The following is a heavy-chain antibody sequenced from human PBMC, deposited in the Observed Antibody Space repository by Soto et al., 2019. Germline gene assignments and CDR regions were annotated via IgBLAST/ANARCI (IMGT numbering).Heavy chain of an antibody. Sequence: PVGSLRLSCAASRFIFRDYAMSCVSQTLGKGLEWVSTISTGSVNTHYADSIEGRFTISRDDSKNKLYLQMNSLRAEDTALYYCARDVGGFNAISDYCGQRTQVTVSS. D-gene: IGHD5-12*01. CDR3: ARDVGGFNAISDY. J-gene: IGHJ4*02. CDR2: ISTGSVNT. CDR1: RFIFRDYA. V-gene: IGHV3-23*01.